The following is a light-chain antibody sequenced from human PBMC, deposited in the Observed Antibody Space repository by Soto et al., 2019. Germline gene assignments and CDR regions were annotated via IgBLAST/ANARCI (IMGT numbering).Light chain of an antibody. CDR2: TTS. CDR3: QQSYSSPYT. Sequence: EIVMTQSPATLSVSPGERATLSCRASQSVSSNLAWYQQKPGQAPRLLIYTTSSLQSGVPSRFSGSGSGTDFTLTIGGLQPADFAIYYCQQSYSSPYTFGLGTKVQIK. CDR1: QSVSSN. V-gene: IGKV3-15*01. J-gene: IGKJ2*01.